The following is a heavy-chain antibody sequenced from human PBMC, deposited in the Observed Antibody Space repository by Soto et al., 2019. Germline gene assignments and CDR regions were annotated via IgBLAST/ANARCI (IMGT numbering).Heavy chain of an antibody. CDR2: IMPVFATP. D-gene: IGHD3-3*02. V-gene: IGHV1-69*12. CDR3: ARDKDRQQLGGNYYYILDV. Sequence: QVQLMQSGAEVKKPGSSVKVSCKASGGTFSTSAISWVRQAPGDGLEWVGGIMPVFATPDYAQKFQGRVTISADESTTTAYLELTSLTTDDTAVYYCARDKDRQQLGGNYYYILDVWGQGTAFTVSS. CDR1: GGTFSTSA. J-gene: IGHJ6*02.